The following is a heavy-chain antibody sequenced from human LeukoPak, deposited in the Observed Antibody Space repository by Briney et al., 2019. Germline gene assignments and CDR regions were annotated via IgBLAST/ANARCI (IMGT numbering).Heavy chain of an antibody. CDR3: AKEYCTNGVCYYYYYGMDV. Sequence: SGGSLRLSCAASGFTFSSYSMNWVRQAPGKGLEWVSSISSSSSYIYYADSVKGRFTISRDNAKNSLYLQMNSLRAEDTAVYYCAKEYCTNGVCYYYYYGMDVWGQGTTVTVSS. V-gene: IGHV3-21*04. CDR1: GFTFSSYS. D-gene: IGHD2-8*01. J-gene: IGHJ6*02. CDR2: ISSSSSYI.